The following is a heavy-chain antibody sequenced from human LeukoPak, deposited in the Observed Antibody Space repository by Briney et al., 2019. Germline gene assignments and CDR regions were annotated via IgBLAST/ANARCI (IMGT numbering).Heavy chain of an antibody. J-gene: IGHJ6*03. V-gene: IGHV4-34*01. CDR2: INHSGST. D-gene: IGHD3-10*01. Sequence: SETLSLTCAVYGGSFSGYYWSWIRQPPGKGLEWIGEINHSGSTNYNPSLKSRVTISVDTSKNQFSLKLSSVTAADTAVYYCARGKLLWFGDGYYYYMDVWGKGTTVTISS. CDR3: ARGKLLWFGDGYYYYMDV. CDR1: GGSFSGYY.